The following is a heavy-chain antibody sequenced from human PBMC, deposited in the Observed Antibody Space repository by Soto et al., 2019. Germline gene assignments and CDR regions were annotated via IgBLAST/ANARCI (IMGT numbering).Heavy chain of an antibody. V-gene: IGHV1-69*01. D-gene: IGHD1-1*01. CDR3: AVTDEYGQNDYNWFDP. Sequence: QVQLVQSGAEVKKPGSSVKVSCKASGGTFSSYAISWVRQAPGQGLEWMGGIIPIFVTANYAQKFQGRVTITADESTSTAYMELSSLRSEDTAVYYCAVTDEYGQNDYNWFDPWGQGTLVTVSS. CDR2: IIPIFVTA. J-gene: IGHJ5*02. CDR1: GGTFSSYA.